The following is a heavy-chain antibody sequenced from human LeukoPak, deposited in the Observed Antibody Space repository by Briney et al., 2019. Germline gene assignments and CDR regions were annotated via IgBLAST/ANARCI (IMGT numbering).Heavy chain of an antibody. CDR2: VSAGGGST. V-gene: IGHV3-23*01. CDR3: AKSPRSAADNWFDP. J-gene: IGHJ5*02. Sequence: GGSLRLSCAASGFTLSTYAMNWVRQAPGKGLEWVSGVSAGGGSTYYADSVKGRFTISRDNSKNTLYLQMNSLTVEDTAVYYCAKSPRSAADNWFDPWGQGTLVTVSS. D-gene: IGHD6-13*01. CDR1: GFTLSTYA.